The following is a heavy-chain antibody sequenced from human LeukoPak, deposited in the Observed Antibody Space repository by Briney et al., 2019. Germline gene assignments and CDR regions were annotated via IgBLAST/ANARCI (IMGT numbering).Heavy chain of an antibody. Sequence: GGSLRLSCAASGFTFSSYGMHWVRQAPGKGLEWVAVIWYGGSNKYYADSVKGRFTTSRDNSKNTLYLQMNSLRAEDTAVYYCALSIAARPQAFDIWGQGTMVTVSS. J-gene: IGHJ3*02. V-gene: IGHV3-30*02. CDR1: GFTFSSYG. CDR3: ALSIAARPQAFDI. D-gene: IGHD6-6*01. CDR2: IWYGGSNK.